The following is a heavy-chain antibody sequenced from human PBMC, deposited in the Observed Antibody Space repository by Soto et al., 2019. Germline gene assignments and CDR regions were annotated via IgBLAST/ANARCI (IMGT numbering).Heavy chain of an antibody. V-gene: IGHV3-33*01. J-gene: IGHJ4*02. CDR1: GFTFNSYG. Sequence: QVQVVESGGGVVQPGRSLRLSCAASGFTFNSYGMHWVRQAPGKGLEWVAVIWYDGSNKYYADSVKGRFTISRDNSKNTVYLQMNSLRTEDTAMYYCARESLAIAVAGTGVYYFDYWGQGTLVTVSS. CDR3: ARESLAIAVAGTGVYYFDY. D-gene: IGHD6-19*01. CDR2: IWYDGSNK.